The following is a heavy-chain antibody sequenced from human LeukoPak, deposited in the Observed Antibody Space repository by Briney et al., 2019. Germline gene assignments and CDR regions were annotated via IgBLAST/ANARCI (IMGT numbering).Heavy chain of an antibody. D-gene: IGHD6-13*01. Sequence: SGTLSLTCAVSGGSISSSNWWSWIRQPPGKGLEWIGYIYYSGSTNYNPSLKSRVTISVDTSKNQFSLKLSSVTAADTAVYYCARQPRGIAAEHNWFDPWGQGTLVTVSS. CDR2: IYYSGST. CDR3: ARQPRGIAAEHNWFDP. J-gene: IGHJ5*02. V-gene: IGHV4-59*08. CDR1: GGSISSSNW.